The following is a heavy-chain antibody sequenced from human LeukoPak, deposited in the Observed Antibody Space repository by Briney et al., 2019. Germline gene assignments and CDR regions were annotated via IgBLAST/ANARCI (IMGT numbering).Heavy chain of an antibody. D-gene: IGHD5-24*01. J-gene: IGHJ3*01. CDR1: GSTFSNYN. CDR2: INTASTTI. V-gene: IGHV3-48*02. CDR3: AVMAVITVDAFDL. Sequence: GGSLRLSCSASGSTFSNYNINWVRQAPGKGPEWISYINTASTTIHYADSVKGRFTISRDNAKNSLYLEMNSLRDEDTAVYYCAVMAVITVDAFDLWGPGTMVTVSS.